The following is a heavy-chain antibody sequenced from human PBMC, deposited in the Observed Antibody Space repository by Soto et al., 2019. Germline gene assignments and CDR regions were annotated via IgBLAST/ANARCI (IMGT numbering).Heavy chain of an antibody. CDR3: ASGHCITTTCYYGAFDI. CDR1: GGSISSHF. CDR2: TFSGGNT. V-gene: IGHV4-59*11. J-gene: IGHJ3*02. D-gene: IGHD2-2*03. Sequence: QVQLQESGPGLVKPSETLSLTCTVSGGSISSHFLSWIRQPPGKGVEYVGYTFSGGNTNYNPSLKSLVTISVDTSKNQYSLILNSVTAAVTAVYYCASGHCITTTCYYGAFDIWVQGTMVTVCS.